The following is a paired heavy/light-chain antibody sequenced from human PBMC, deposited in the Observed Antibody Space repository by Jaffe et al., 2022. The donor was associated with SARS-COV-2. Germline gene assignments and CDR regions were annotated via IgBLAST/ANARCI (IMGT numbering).Light chain of an antibody. CDR3: SSYTSTKNSV. CDR1: SSDVGGYNY. Sequence: QSALTQPASVSGSPGQSITISCSGTSSDVGGYNYVSWYQQLPGKAPKLMIYDVSNRPSGVSNRFSGSKSGNTASLTISGLQAEDEADYYCSSYTSTKNSVFGGGTKLTVL. V-gene: IGLV2-14*03. CDR2: DVS. J-gene: IGLJ3*02.
Heavy chain of an antibody. CDR2: IYYSGTS. Sequence: QLQLQESGPGLVKPSETLSLTCTVSGGSISSSSCYWGWIRQPPGKGLEWIGAIYYSGTSYYNPSLKSRLTMSVDTSKNQFSLRLTSVTAADTAVYYCVRQNKITGVGPSWFGPWGQGTLVTVSS. J-gene: IGHJ5*02. CDR3: VRQNKITGVGPSWFGP. V-gene: IGHV4-39*01. CDR1: GGSISSSSCY. D-gene: IGHD1-20*01.